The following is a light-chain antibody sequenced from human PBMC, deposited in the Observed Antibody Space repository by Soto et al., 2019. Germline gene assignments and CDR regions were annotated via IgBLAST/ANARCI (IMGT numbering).Light chain of an antibody. Sequence: QSVLTQPAAVSGSPGKSITISCTGTSSDVGGYNYVSWYQQHPGKAPKLMIYEVSNRPSGVSNRFSGSKSGNTASLTISGLQAEDEADYYCSSYTSSTTLVFGTWTKVTVL. CDR1: SSDVGGYNY. CDR2: EVS. CDR3: SSYTSSTTLV. J-gene: IGLJ1*01. V-gene: IGLV2-14*01.